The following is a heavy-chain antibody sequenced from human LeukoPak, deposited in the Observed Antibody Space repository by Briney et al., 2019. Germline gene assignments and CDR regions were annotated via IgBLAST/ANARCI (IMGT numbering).Heavy chain of an antibody. CDR3: ARLRPVAGYDAFDI. J-gene: IGHJ3*02. V-gene: IGHV4-4*02. CDR2: IYHHGAT. Sequence: SGTLSLTCAVSGGSISSNNWWSWVRQPPGKGLEWIGEIYHHGATNYNPSLKSRVTLSVDKSKNQFSLELSSVTAADTAVYYCARLRPVAGYDAFDIWGHGTMVTVSS. D-gene: IGHD6-19*01. CDR1: GGSISSNNW.